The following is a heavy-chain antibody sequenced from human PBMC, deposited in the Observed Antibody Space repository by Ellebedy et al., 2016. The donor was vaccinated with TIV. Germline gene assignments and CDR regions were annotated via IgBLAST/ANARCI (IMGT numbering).Heavy chain of an antibody. Sequence: GESLKISCAASGFTFSSYAMSWVRQAPGKGLEWVSAISGSGGSTYYADSVKGRFTISRDNSKNTLYLQMNSLRAEDTAVYYCAKVPRDAGATSGYFDYWGQGTLVTVSS. J-gene: IGHJ4*02. V-gene: IGHV3-23*01. D-gene: IGHD1-26*01. CDR3: AKVPRDAGATSGYFDY. CDR2: ISGSGGST. CDR1: GFTFSSYA.